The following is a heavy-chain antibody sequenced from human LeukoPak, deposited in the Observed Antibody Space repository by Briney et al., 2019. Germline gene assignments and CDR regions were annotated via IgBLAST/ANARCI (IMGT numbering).Heavy chain of an antibody. D-gene: IGHD3-10*01. Sequence: SVKVSCKASGGAFSSYAISWVRQAPGQGLEWMGGIIPIFGTANYAQKFQGRVTITADKSTSTAYMELSSLRSEDTAVYYCARAVVRGVIITGWFDPWGQGTLVTVSS. J-gene: IGHJ5*02. V-gene: IGHV1-69*06. CDR1: GGAFSSYA. CDR2: IIPIFGTA. CDR3: ARAVVRGVIITGWFDP.